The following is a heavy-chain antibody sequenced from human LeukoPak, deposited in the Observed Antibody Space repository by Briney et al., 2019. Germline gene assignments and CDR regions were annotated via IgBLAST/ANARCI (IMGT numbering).Heavy chain of an antibody. CDR2: ISDRGPA. J-gene: IGHJ5*01. Sequence: SETLSLTCTVSRGAITSGGYSWNWIRQPPGKGLEWIGYISDRGPAYYNPSLKSRFTISVDRPKNQFFLTVTSVIAADTAVYFCARSRQASGLLGSWGQGTLVAVSS. D-gene: IGHD3-10*01. CDR1: RGAITSGGYS. V-gene: IGHV4-30-2*01. CDR3: ARSRQASGLLGS.